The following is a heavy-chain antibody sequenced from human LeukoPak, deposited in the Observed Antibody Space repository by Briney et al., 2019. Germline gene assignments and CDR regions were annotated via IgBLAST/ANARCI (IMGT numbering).Heavy chain of an antibody. CDR1: GYTFTSYA. D-gene: IGHD3-10*01. J-gene: IGHJ4*02. CDR3: ASPSKVWFGELEFDY. V-gene: IGHV1-3*01. Sequence: ASVKVSCKASGYTFTSYATHWVRQAPGQRLEWMGWINAGNGNTKYSQKFQGRVTITRDTSASTAYMELSSLGSEDTAVYYCASPSKVWFGELEFDYWGQGTLVTVSS. CDR2: INAGNGNT.